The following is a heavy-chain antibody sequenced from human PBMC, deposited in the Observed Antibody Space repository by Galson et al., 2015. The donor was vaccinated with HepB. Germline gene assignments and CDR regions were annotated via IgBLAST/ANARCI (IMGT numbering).Heavy chain of an antibody. D-gene: IGHD5-18*01. Sequence: CAISGDSVSSNSASWNWIRQSPSRGLEWLGRTYYRSKWYNDYALSVKGRITINPDTSKNQFSLQLSSVTPEDTAVYYCARGGYSYLTSFNYWGQGTLVTVSS. J-gene: IGHJ4*02. CDR3: ARGGYSYLTSFNY. CDR1: GDSVSSNSAS. CDR2: TYYRSKWYN. V-gene: IGHV6-1*01.